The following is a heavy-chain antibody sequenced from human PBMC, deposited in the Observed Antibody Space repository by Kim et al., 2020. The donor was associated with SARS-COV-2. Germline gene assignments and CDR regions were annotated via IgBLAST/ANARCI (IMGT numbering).Heavy chain of an antibody. CDR3: ASIAAAGTWGMDV. J-gene: IGHJ6*02. D-gene: IGHD6-13*01. Sequence: GGSLRLSCAASGFTFSSYGMHWVRQAPGKGLEWVAVIWYDGSNKYYADSVKGRFTISRDNSKNTLYLQMNSLRAEDTAVYYCASIAAAGTWGMDVWGQGTTVTVSS. CDR1: GFTFSSYG. CDR2: IWYDGSNK. V-gene: IGHV3-33*01.